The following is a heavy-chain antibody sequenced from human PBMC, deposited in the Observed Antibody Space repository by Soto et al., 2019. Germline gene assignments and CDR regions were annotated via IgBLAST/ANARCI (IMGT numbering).Heavy chain of an antibody. CDR2: IIPIFGTA. J-gene: IGHJ4*02. D-gene: IGHD4-17*01. CDR1: GFTFSNAW. CDR3: ARDDYGGNSDY. V-gene: IGHV1-69*01. Sequence: VQLVESGGGLVKPGGSLRLSCAASGFTFSNAWMNWVRQAPGQGLEWMGGIIPIFGTANYAQKFQGRVTITADESTSTAYMELSSLRSEDTAVYYCARDDYGGNSDYWGQGTLVTVSS.